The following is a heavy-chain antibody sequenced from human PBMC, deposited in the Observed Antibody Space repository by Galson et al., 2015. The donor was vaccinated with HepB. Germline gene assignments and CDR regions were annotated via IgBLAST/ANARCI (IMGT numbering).Heavy chain of an antibody. V-gene: IGHV3-30-3*01. CDR3: ARVGPGYDSSGYLNY. D-gene: IGHD3-22*01. CDR1: GFTFSSYA. CDR2: ISYDGSNK. Sequence: SLRLSCAASGFTFSSYAMHWVRQAPGKGLEWVAVISYDGSNKYYADSVKGRFTISRDNSKNTLYLQMNSLRAEDTAVYYCARVGPGYDSSGYLNYWGQGTLVTVSS. J-gene: IGHJ4*02.